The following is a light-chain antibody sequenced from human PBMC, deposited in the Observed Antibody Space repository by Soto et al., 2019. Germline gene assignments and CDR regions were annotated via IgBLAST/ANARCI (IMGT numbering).Light chain of an antibody. CDR1: QSVSSN. CDR2: GAS. V-gene: IGKV3-15*01. Sequence: EIVMTQSPATLSVSPRERATLSCRASQSVSSNLAWYQQKPGQAPRLLMYGASTRATGIPARFSGSGSGTEFTLTISSLQSEDFAVYFCQQYYNWPPYTFGQGTKLEIK. J-gene: IGKJ2*01. CDR3: QQYYNWPPYT.